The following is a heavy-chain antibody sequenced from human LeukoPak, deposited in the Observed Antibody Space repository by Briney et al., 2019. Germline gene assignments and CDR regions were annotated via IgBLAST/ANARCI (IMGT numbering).Heavy chain of an antibody. V-gene: IGHV3-21*01. CDR1: GFTFSSYS. J-gene: IGHJ4*02. CDR2: ISSSSSYI. D-gene: IGHD3-22*01. CDR3: ARVTQEDYYDSSGYYYHY. Sequence: GGSLRLSCAASGFTFSSYSMNWVRQAPGKGLELVSSISSSSSYIYYADSVKGRFTISRDNAKNSLYLQMNSLRAEDTAVFYCARVTQEDYYDSSGYYYHYWGQGTLVTVSS.